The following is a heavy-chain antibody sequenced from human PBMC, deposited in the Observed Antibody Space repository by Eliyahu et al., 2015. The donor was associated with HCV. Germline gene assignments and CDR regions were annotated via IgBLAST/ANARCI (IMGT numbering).Heavy chain of an antibody. D-gene: IGHD6-19*01. Sequence: QVQLQESGPGLVKPSETLSLTCTVSGGSISTYXWSWIRQPPGKGLEWIGYIYYSGSTNYNPSLKSRVSISIDTSKNQFSLKLSSVTAADTAVYYCASGGGGIAVAGTGGWFDPWGQGTLVTVSS. CDR1: GGSISTYX. J-gene: IGHJ5*02. CDR3: ASGGGGIAVAGTGGWFDP. V-gene: IGHV4-59*01. CDR2: IYYSGST.